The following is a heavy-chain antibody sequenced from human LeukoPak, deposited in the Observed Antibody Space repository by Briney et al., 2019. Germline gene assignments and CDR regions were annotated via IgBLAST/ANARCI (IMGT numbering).Heavy chain of an antibody. Sequence: GGSLRLSCAASGFSFSSYGMHWVRQAPGKGLEWVAVIWYDGSTKYYADSVRGRFSVSRDNSKNTLYLQMDSLRAEDTAVYYCARSTTVTLQSFDYWGQGTLVTVSS. CDR2: IWYDGSTK. CDR3: ARSTTVTLQSFDY. CDR1: GFSFSSYG. J-gene: IGHJ4*02. D-gene: IGHD4-17*01. V-gene: IGHV3-33*01.